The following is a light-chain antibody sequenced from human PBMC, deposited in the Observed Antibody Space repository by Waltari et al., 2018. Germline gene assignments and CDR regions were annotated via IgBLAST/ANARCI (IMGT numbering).Light chain of an antibody. Sequence: EIVLTQSPGTLSLSPGERATLSCRASQSVSSSYLAWYQQKPGQAPRLLIYGASSRATGIPDMFSGSGSGTDFTLTISRLEPEDFAVYYCQQYGSSPPHTFGGGTKVEIK. CDR3: QQYGSSPPHT. CDR1: QSVSSSY. V-gene: IGKV3-20*01. J-gene: IGKJ4*01. CDR2: GAS.